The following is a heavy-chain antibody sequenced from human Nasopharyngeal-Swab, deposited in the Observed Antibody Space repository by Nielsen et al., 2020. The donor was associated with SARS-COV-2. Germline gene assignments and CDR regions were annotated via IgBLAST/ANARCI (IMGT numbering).Heavy chain of an antibody. Sequence: WIRQRPGKALEWLAVIFWDDDKWYSPSLEGRLTITKDTTKNQVVLRMTNVDPVDTGTYYCARVDVSGFYYYGLDVWGQGTTVTVSS. CDR3: ARVDVSGFYYYGLDV. D-gene: IGHD5-12*01. V-gene: IGHV2-5*02. J-gene: IGHJ6*02. CDR2: IFWDDDK.